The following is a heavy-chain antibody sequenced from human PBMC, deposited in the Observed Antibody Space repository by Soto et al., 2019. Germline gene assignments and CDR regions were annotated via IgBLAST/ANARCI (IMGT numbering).Heavy chain of an antibody. CDR2: IYTSGST. V-gene: IGHV4-4*07. D-gene: IGHD6-13*01. J-gene: IGHJ5*02. CDR3: ASLIAAAVPNWFDP. Sequence: QVQLQESGPGLVKPSDTLSLTCTGSGGSISGYYWRWIRQPAGKALGWIGRIYTSGSTNYNPSLKSRVTMQVDTSKNQFSLKLSSVTAADTAVYYCASLIAAAVPNWFDPWGQGTLVTVSS. CDR1: GGSISGYY.